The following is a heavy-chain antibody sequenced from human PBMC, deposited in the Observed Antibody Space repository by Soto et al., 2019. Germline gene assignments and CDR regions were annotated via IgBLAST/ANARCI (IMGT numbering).Heavy chain of an antibody. J-gene: IGHJ4*02. V-gene: IGHV4-61*01. CDR1: GGSVISGSYY. D-gene: IGHD3-9*01. CDR3: ARTGDWFEFDY. Sequence: PSETLSLTCTVSGGSVISGSYYWSWIRQPPGKGLEWIGYIYYSGSTNYNPSLKSRVTISVDTSKNQFSLKLSSVTAADTAVYYCARTGDWFEFDYWGQGTLVTVSS. CDR2: IYYSGST.